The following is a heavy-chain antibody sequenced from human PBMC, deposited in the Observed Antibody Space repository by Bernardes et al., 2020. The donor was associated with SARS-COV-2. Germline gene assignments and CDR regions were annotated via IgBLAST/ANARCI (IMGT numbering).Heavy chain of an antibody. CDR3: ARSFWPHIVLIVYEGYYGMDV. Sequence: ASVKVSCKASGYTFTSYGISWVRQAPGQGLEWMGWISAYNGNTNYAQKLQGRVTMTTDTSTSTAYMELRSLRSDDTAVYYCARSFWPHIVLIVYEGYYGMDVWGQGTTVTVSS. D-gene: IGHD2-8*01. J-gene: IGHJ6*02. V-gene: IGHV1-18*01. CDR1: GYTFTSYG. CDR2: ISAYNGNT.